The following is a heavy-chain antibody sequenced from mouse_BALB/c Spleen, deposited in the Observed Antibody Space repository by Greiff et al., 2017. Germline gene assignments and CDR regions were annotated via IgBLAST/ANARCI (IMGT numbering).Heavy chain of an antibody. D-gene: IGHD3-2*01. Sequence: EVQGVESGGGLVQPGGSRKLSCAASGFTFSSFGMHWVRQAPEKGLEWVAYISSGSSTIYYADSVKGRFTISRDNPKNTLFLQMTSLRSEDTAMYYGARGGDRYYAMDYWGQGTSVTVSS. V-gene: IGHV5-17*02. J-gene: IGHJ4*01. CDR3: ARGGDRYYAMDY. CDR1: GFTFSSFG. CDR2: ISSGSSTI.